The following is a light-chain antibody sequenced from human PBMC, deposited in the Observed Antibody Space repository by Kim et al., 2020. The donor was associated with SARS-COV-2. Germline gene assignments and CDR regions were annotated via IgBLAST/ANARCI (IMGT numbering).Light chain of an antibody. J-gene: IGLJ1*01. CDR3: SSYGGSYIFGYV. CDR1: SSDVGGHNY. CDR2: DLN. V-gene: IGLV2-11*02. Sequence: QSALTQPRSVSGSPGQSVTISCTGTSSDVGGHNYVSWYQLHPGKAPKVMIYDLNKRPSGVPDRFSGSKSGNTASLTISGLQAEDEADYYCSSYGGSYIFGYVFGTGTKVTVL.